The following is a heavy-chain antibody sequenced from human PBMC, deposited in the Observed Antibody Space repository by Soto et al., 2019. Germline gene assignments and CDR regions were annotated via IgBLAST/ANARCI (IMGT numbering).Heavy chain of an antibody. CDR3: AKGDGRGYYDSSGYLRAFDI. CDR1: GFTFSSYA. D-gene: IGHD3-22*01. Sequence: GGSLRLSCAASGFTFSSYAMSWVRQAPGKGLEWVSAISGSGGRTYYADSVKGRFTISRDNSKNTLYLQMNSLRAEDTAVYYCAKGDGRGYYDSSGYLRAFDIWGQGTMVTVSS. V-gene: IGHV3-23*01. J-gene: IGHJ3*02. CDR2: ISGSGGRT.